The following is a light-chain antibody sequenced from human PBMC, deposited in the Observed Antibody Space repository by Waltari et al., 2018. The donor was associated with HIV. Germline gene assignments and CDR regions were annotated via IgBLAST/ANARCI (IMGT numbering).Light chain of an antibody. CDR3: GTWDSDLRAVV. CDR2: DND. J-gene: IGLJ2*01. V-gene: IGLV1-51*01. CDR1: SSNLGNNF. Sequence: QSVLTQPPSVSAAPGQKVTISCSGSSSNLGNNFVSWFQQLPGTAPKLLIYDNDRRPSGMPDRFPGSKSGTSATLGITGLQTGDEANYFCGTWDSDLRAVVFGGGTKLTVL.